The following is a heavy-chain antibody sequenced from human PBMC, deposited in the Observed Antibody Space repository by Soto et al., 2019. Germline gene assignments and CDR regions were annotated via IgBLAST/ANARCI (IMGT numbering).Heavy chain of an antibody. D-gene: IGHD3-3*01. CDR2: ISTRSRTI. CDR3: ARDWIFGVAIDAYYMDV. CDR1: GFTFNSYS. J-gene: IGHJ6*03. Sequence: EVQLVESGGGLVQPGGSLRLSCAASGFTFNSYSMNWVRQAPGKGLEWVSYISTRSRTIYYADSVKGRFTISRDDAKNSLYLQMNSLRPEDTAVYYCARDWIFGVAIDAYYMDVWGKGTTVTVSS. V-gene: IGHV3-48*01.